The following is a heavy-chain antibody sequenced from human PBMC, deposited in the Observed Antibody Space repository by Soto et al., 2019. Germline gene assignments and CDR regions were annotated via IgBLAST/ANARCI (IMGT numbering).Heavy chain of an antibody. CDR2: ISGSGGST. J-gene: IGHJ4*02. D-gene: IGHD2-15*01. Sequence: GGSLRLSCAASGFTFSSYAMSWVRQAPGKGLEWVSAISGSGGSTYYADSVKGRFTISRDNAKNSLYLQMNSLRGEDTAVYYCARGRRTESAYSSFDFWGQGTLVTVSS. CDR1: GFTFSSYA. CDR3: ARGRRTESAYSSFDF. V-gene: IGHV3-23*01.